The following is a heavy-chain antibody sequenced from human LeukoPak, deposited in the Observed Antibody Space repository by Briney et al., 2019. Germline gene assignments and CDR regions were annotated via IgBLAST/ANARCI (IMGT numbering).Heavy chain of an antibody. Sequence: SETLSLTCTVSGGSISSGGYYWGWIRQHPGKGLEWIGYIYYSGSTYYNPSLKSRVTISVDTSKNQFSLKLSSVTAADTAVYYCARITTVTPSYYFDYWGQGTLVTVSS. J-gene: IGHJ4*02. CDR3: ARITTVTPSYYFDY. CDR2: IYYSGST. V-gene: IGHV4-31*03. D-gene: IGHD4-17*01. CDR1: GGSISSGGYY.